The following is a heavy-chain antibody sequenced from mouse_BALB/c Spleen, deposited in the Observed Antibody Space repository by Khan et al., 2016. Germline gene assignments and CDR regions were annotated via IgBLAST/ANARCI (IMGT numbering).Heavy chain of an antibody. CDR3: ARLHYYGYVGY. CDR2: INPDSSTI. J-gene: IGHJ2*01. Sequence: EVKLLESGGGLVQHGGSLKLSCAASGFDFSRYWMSWVRQAPGKGLEWIGEINPDSSTINYTPSLKDKFIISRDNAKNTLYLQMSKVRSEDTALYYCARLHYYGYVGYWGQGTTLTVSS. CDR1: GFDFSRYW. D-gene: IGHD1-2*01. V-gene: IGHV4-1*02.